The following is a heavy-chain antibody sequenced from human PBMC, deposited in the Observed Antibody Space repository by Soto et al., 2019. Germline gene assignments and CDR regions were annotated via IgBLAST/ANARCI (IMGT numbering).Heavy chain of an antibody. CDR2: ISGSGGST. V-gene: IGHV3-23*01. CDR1: GFTFSSYA. D-gene: IGHD6-19*01. Sequence: PGGSLRLYCAASGFTFSSYAMSWVRQAPGKGLEWVSAISGSGGSTYYADSVKGRFTISRDNSKNTLYLQMNSLRAEDTAVYYCAKYRYSSGWYEDYFDYWGQGTLVTVSS. J-gene: IGHJ4*02. CDR3: AKYRYSSGWYEDYFDY.